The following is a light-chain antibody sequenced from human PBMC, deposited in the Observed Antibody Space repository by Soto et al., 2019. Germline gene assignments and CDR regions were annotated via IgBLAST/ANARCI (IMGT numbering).Light chain of an antibody. CDR1: QGITTY. CDR3: QQSFTTPWT. V-gene: IGKV1-39*01. Sequence: DIQMTQSPSSLSASIGDRVAITCRASQGITTYLAWYQQKPGKAPKLLIYAASSLQSGVPSRFCGGGSGTDFTLTISSLQPDDFATYYCQQSFTTPWTFGQGTKVEIK. J-gene: IGKJ1*01. CDR2: AAS.